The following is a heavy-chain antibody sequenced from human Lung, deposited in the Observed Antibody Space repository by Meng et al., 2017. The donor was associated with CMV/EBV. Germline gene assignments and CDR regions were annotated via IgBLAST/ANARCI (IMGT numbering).Heavy chain of an antibody. CDR2: IKQDGSDK. J-gene: IGHJ6*01. CDR1: GFTFSGYW. V-gene: IGHV3-7*01. Sequence: ESXKISXAASGFTFSGYWMNWVRQTPGKGLEWVANIKQDGSDKYYADSVKGRFTISRDNAENSLYLQMNSLRAEDTAIYYCARGGPCSNGVCSDYGMDVWGQGTRVTVSS. D-gene: IGHD2-8*01. CDR3: ARGGPCSNGVCSDYGMDV.